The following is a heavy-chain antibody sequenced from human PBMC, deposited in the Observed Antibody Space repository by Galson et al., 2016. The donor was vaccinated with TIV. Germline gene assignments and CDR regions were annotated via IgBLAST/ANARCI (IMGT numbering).Heavy chain of an antibody. V-gene: IGHV4-38-2*02. CDR2: FFHPGAV. CDR1: GYSINSHYF. D-gene: IGHD2-21*02. Sequence: ETLSLTCTVSGYSINSHYFWAWLRQPPGKGLEWIGSFFHPGAVYYNPSLERRVTMSGDTSKNHFSLRLTSVAAADTAIYYCTRHIGGDFGDYVGQGILVTVSS. J-gene: IGHJ4*02. CDR3: TRHIGGDFGDY.